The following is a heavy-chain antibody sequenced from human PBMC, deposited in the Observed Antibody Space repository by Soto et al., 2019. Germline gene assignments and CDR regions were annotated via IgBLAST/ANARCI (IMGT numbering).Heavy chain of an antibody. V-gene: IGHV3-33*01. J-gene: IGHJ4*02. Sequence: GGSLRLSCAASGFTFSSYGMHWVRQAPGKGLEWVAVIWYDGSNKYYADSVKGRFTISRDNSKNTLYLQMNSLRAEDTAVYYCASSHCSGDRCGLDYWGQGTLVTVSS. CDR1: GFTFSSYG. D-gene: IGHD2-15*01. CDR2: IWYDGSNK. CDR3: ASSHCSGDRCGLDY.